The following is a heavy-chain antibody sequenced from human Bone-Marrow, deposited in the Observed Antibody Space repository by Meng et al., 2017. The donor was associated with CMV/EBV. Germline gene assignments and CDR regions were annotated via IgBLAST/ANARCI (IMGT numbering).Heavy chain of an antibody. CDR3: TRLSSDDSSGYYNS. CDR2: IRSKANSYAT. Sequence: SVFTFSASAIHWVRQASGRGLEWVGRIRSKANSYATAYAASVKGRFTISRDDSKNTAYLQMNSLKTEDTAVYYCTRLSSDDSSGYYNSWGQGTLVTVSS. CDR1: VFTFSASA. J-gene: IGHJ4*02. D-gene: IGHD3-22*01. V-gene: IGHV3-73*01.